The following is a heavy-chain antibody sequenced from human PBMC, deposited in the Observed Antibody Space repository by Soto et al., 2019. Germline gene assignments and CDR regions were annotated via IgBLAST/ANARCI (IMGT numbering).Heavy chain of an antibody. J-gene: IGHJ5*02. V-gene: IGHV1-18*01. CDR1: GYTFTSYG. D-gene: IGHD6-19*01. CDR3: ARGRRIAVAGTRGWFDP. CDR2: ISAYNGNT. Sequence: GASVKVSCKASGYTFTSYGISWVRQAPGQGLEWMGWISAYNGNTNYAQKLQGRVTMTTDTSTSTAYMELRSLRSDDTAVYYCARGRRIAVAGTRGWFDPWGQGTLVNVS.